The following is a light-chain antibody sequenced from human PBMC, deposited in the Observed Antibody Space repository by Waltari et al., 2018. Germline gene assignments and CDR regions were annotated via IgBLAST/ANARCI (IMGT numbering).Light chain of an antibody. V-gene: IGKV4-1*01. Sequence: TMQTPSPDSLPVCVGERATPNRQSSQSVLYSSNNKNDLAWYQQKPGQPPKLLLYWASPRESGVPDRVSGSGSGTDFTLTISSLQAEDVSVYYCQQYYSTPLFTFGPGTKVDIK. CDR1: QSVLYSSNNKND. CDR3: QQYYSTPLFT. J-gene: IGKJ3*01. CDR2: WAS.